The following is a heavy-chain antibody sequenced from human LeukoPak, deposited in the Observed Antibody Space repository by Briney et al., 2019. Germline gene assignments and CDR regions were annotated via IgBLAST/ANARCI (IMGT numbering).Heavy chain of an antibody. D-gene: IGHD6-19*01. J-gene: IGHJ5*02. V-gene: IGHV3-74*01. CDR1: GFTFSNYW. CDR3: AKDGPYSSGFDP. CDR2: INSDGRST. Sequence: GGSLRLSCAASGFTFSNYWMHWVRQAPGKGLVWVSRINSDGRSTNYADSVKGRFTISRDNAKNTLYLQMNSLRAEDTAVYYCAKDGPYSSGFDPWGQGTLVTVSS.